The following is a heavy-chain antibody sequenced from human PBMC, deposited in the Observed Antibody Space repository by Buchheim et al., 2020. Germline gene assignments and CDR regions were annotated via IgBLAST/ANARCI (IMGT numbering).Heavy chain of an antibody. CDR3: ARSSGSQCRTLDY. D-gene: IGHD3-10*01. CDR2: IYPGDSDT. J-gene: IGHJ4*02. CDR1: EYTFGNHW. Sequence: EVQLVQSGTEVKMPGESLKISCKGSEYTFGNHWIAWVRQLPGKGLECMGIIYPGDSDTKYSPSFQGQVTISADRSINTAYLHWNSLKSSDTAMYYCARSSGSQCRTLDYWGQGTL. V-gene: IGHV5-51*01.